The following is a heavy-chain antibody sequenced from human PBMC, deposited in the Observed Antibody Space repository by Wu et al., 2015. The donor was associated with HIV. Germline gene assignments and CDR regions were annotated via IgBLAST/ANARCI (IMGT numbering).Heavy chain of an antibody. CDR1: GYKFTDYY. CDR3: ARDHGEYSSSWGGXIDY. J-gene: IGHJ4*02. Sequence: QVQLVQSGTEVKKPGASVKVSCKASGYKFTDYYVHWVRQAPGQGLEWLGWVNSDNGGTNYELKFHGRVTMTRDTSSTTSYMELSSLRSEDTAVYYCARDHGEYSSSWGGXIDYWGQGTLVTVSS. V-gene: IGHV1-2*02. CDR2: VNSDNGGT. D-gene: IGHD6-13*01.